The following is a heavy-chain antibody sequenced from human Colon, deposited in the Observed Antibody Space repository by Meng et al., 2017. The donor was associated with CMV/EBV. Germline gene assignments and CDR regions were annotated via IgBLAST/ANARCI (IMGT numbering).Heavy chain of an antibody. V-gene: IGHV3-21*01. CDR1: GFTFSSCT. CDR2: ISSDSTYI. CDR3: ARDYSIGTPYYFEY. Sequence: AYGFTFSSCTMNWVRRAPGKGLEWVASISSDSTYIYYAGSLKGRFTISRDNAQNSLFLQMDSLRAEDTAIYYCARDYSIGTPYYFEYWGQGTLVTVSS. D-gene: IGHD3-22*01. J-gene: IGHJ4*02.